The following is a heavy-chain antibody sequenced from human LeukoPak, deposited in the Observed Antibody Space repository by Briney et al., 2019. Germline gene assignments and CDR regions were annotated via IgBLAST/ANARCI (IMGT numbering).Heavy chain of an antibody. CDR3: ARDIAIAVAGAPTRGGDY. Sequence: GGSLRLSFAASGFTFSSYGMHWVRQAPGKGLEWVAVIWYDGSNKYYADSVKGRFTISRDNSKNTLYLQMNSLRAEDTAVYYCARDIAIAVAGAPTRGGDYWGQGTLVTVSS. J-gene: IGHJ4*02. V-gene: IGHV3-33*01. D-gene: IGHD6-19*01. CDR1: GFTFSSYG. CDR2: IWYDGSNK.